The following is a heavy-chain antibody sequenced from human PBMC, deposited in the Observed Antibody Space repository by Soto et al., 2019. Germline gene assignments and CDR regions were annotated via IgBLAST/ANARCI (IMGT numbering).Heavy chain of an antibody. CDR3: AGGLDGNDSNGSGFT. CDR2: IKSKTDGGTT. J-gene: IGHJ4*02. V-gene: IGHV3-15*01. CDR1: GVTLSNAW. Sequence: PGGSLRLSCAASGVTLSNAWMSWVRQAPGKGLEWVGRIKSKTDGGTTDYAAPVKGRFTISRDDSKNTLYLQMNSLKTEDTAVYYCAGGLDGNDSNGSGFTWGQGTMGNGSS. D-gene: IGHD3-10*01.